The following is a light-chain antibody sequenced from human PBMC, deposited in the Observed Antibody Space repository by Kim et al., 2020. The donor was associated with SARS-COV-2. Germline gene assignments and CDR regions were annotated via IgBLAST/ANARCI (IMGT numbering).Light chain of an antibody. V-gene: IGKV3-15*01. Sequence: EIVMTQSPATLSVSPGERATLSCRASQSVSSNLAWYQQKPGQAPRLLIYGASTRATGIPGSFSGSGSGTEFTLTISSLQSEDFAVYYCQEYSHWPLTFGGGTKLEI. CDR1: QSVSSN. J-gene: IGKJ4*01. CDR3: QEYSHWPLT. CDR2: GAS.